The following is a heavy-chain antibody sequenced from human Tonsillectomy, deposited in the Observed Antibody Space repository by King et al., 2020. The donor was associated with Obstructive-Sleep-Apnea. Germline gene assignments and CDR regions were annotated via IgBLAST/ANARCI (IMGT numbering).Heavy chain of an antibody. V-gene: IGHV4-4*07. J-gene: IGHJ6*02. D-gene: IGHD1-26*01. Sequence: HVQLQESGPGLVKSSETLSLTCTVSGGSISSYYWSWIRQPSGKGLEWIGRIYTSGSTNYNPSLKSRVNMSVDTSKNQFALKLSSVTAADTAVYYCARVGETTYYYYGMDVWGQGTTVTVSS. CDR1: GGSISSYY. CDR3: ARVGETTYYYYGMDV. CDR2: IYTSGST.